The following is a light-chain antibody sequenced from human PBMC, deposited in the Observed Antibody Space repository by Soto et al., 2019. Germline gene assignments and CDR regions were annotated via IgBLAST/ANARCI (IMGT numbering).Light chain of an antibody. V-gene: IGLV1-40*01. J-gene: IGLJ2*01. CDR1: SSDIGAGYR. Sequence: QSVLTQPPSVSGAPGERVTISCTGSSSDIGAGYRVRWYQQVPGTAPKLLIYDNTNRPSGVSVRFSGSKSGNTASLTISGLQAEDEADYYCCSYAGSSTAIFGGGTKVTVL. CDR2: DNT. CDR3: CSYAGSSTAI.